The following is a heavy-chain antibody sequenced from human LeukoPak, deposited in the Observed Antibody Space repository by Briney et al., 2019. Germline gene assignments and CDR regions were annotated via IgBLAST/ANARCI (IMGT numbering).Heavy chain of an antibody. D-gene: IGHD5-12*01. CDR2: IYYSGST. V-gene: IGHV4-39*01. Sequence: SETLSLTCTVSGGSISSSSYYWGLIRQPPGKGLEWIGSIYYSGSTYYNPSLKSRVTISVDTSKNQFSLKLSSVTAADTAVYYCASLARFGGYSDYWGQGTLVTVSS. CDR1: GGSISSSSYY. J-gene: IGHJ4*02. CDR3: ASLARFGGYSDY.